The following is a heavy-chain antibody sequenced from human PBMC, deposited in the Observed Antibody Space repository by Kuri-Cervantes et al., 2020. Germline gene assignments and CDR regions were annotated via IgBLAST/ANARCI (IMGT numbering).Heavy chain of an antibody. V-gene: IGHV3-53*05. CDR2: IYIGGST. CDR1: GFTVSSNY. J-gene: IGHJ4*02. D-gene: IGHD6-19*01. Sequence: GGSLRLSCAASGFTVSSNYMSWVRQAPGKGLEWVSVIYIGGSTYYADSVKGRFTISRDNSKNTLYLQMNSLRAEDAAVYYCARDHGGIAVAGHLGYWGQGTLVTVSS. CDR3: ARDHGGIAVAGHLGY.